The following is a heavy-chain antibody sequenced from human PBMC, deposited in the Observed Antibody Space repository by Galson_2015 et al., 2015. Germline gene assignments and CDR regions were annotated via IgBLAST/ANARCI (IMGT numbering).Heavy chain of an antibody. V-gene: IGHV1-2*04. CDR1: GYTFTGYY. J-gene: IGHJ5*02. D-gene: IGHD2-2*01. CDR3: ARAYCSSTSCYGGFDP. Sequence: SVKVSCKASGYTFTGYYMHWVRQAPGQGLEWMGRINPNSGGTNYAQKFQGWVTMTRDTSISTAYMELSRLRSDDTAVYYCARAYCSSTSCYGGFDPWGQGTLVTVSS. CDR2: INPNSGGT.